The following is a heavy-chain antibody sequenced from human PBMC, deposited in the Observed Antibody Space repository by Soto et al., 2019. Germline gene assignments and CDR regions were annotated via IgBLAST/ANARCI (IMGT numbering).Heavy chain of an antibody. CDR3: VKGLYSNYYYYYGMDV. CDR2: ISGSGGST. D-gene: IGHD4-4*01. J-gene: IGHJ6*02. V-gene: IGHV3-23*01. CDR1: GFTFSSYA. Sequence: GGSLRLSCAASGFTFSSYAMSWVRQAPGKGLEWVSAISGSGGSTYYADSVKGRFTISRDNSKNTLYLQMNSLRAEDTAVYYCVKGLYSNYYYYYGMDVWGQGTTVTVSS.